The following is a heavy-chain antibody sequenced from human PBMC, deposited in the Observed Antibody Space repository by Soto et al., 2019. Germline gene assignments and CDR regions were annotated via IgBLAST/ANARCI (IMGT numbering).Heavy chain of an antibody. CDR2: TSYDGTNK. V-gene: IGHV3-30-3*01. J-gene: IGHJ6*02. Sequence: QVQLVESGGGVVQPGRSLRLSCAASGFTFTSYAIHWVRQAPGKGLEWVAYTSYDGTNKQYADSVKGRLTISRDNSKNTVYLQVDSLRAEDTAVYYCARVATIFGVVNNDHYYAMDVWGRGTPVTVSS. CDR1: GFTFTSYA. CDR3: ARVATIFGVVNNDHYYAMDV. D-gene: IGHD3-3*01.